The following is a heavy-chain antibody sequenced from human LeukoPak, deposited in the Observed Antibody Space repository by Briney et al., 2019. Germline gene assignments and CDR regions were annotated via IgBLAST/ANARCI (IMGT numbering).Heavy chain of an antibody. CDR2: ISDNGGST. Sequence: GGSLRLSCAASGFTFSSYAMNWVRQAPGKGLEWVSVISDNGGSTYYADSVKGRFTISRDNSKNTLYLQMNSLAAEDTAVYYCARGPHERSGYPDDWGQGTLVTVSS. J-gene: IGHJ4*02. D-gene: IGHD3-22*01. V-gene: IGHV3-23*01. CDR1: GFTFSSYA. CDR3: ARGPHERSGYPDD.